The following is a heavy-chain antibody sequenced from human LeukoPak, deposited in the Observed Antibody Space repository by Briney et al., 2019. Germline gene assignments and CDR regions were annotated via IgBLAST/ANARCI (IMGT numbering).Heavy chain of an antibody. CDR3: ARCQYNISPDF. D-gene: IGHD1-14*01. CDR2: ISSRSDYT. CDR1: GFTFRDYY. Sequence: GGSLRLSCAASGFTFRDYYMSWIRQAPGKGLEWVSYISSRSDYTNYADSVNGRITISRDNAKNSLYLQMNSLRAEDTAVYYCARCQYNISPDFWGQRTLVTVSS. V-gene: IGHV3-11*03. J-gene: IGHJ4*02.